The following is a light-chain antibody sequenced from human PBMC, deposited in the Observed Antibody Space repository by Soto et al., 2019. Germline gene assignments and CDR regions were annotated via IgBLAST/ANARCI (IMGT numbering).Light chain of an antibody. Sequence: DIQMTQSPSTLSASVGDRVTITCRASQSVSSWLAWYQQKPGKAPKLLIYKASSLESGVPSRFSGSGSGTEFTFIISSLQPDDSATYYCQQYNSYSYTFGQGTKLEIK. CDR2: KAS. CDR3: QQYNSYSYT. V-gene: IGKV1-5*03. J-gene: IGKJ2*01. CDR1: QSVSSW.